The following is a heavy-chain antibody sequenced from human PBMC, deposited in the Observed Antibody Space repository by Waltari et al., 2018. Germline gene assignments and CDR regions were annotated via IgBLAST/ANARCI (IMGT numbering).Heavy chain of an antibody. CDR2: IYYSGST. D-gene: IGHD6-6*01. V-gene: IGHV4-59*11. J-gene: IGHJ4*02. Sequence: QVQLQESGPGLVKPSETLSLTCTVSGGSLSSHYWRWLRQPPGKGLEWIGYIYYSGSTNYNPSLKSRVTISVDTSKNQFSLKLSSVTAADTAVYYCARGEYSSSSAFDYWGQGTLVTVSS. CDR1: GGSLSSHY. CDR3: ARGEYSSSSAFDY.